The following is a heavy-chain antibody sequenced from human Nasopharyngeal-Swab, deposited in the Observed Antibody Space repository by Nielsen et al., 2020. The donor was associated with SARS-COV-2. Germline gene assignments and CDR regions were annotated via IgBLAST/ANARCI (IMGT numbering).Heavy chain of an antibody. Sequence: GESLKISCAVSGLAFSGYWMSWVRQAPGKGLEWVANINQGGSQKYYVDSVKGRFTISRDNARNSLLLQMNNLKVEDTAVYYCARDQTVAGYDFDYWGQGTLVTVSS. V-gene: IGHV3-7*05. CDR1: GLAFSGYW. D-gene: IGHD6-19*01. CDR3: ARDQTVAGYDFDY. CDR2: INQGGSQK. J-gene: IGHJ4*02.